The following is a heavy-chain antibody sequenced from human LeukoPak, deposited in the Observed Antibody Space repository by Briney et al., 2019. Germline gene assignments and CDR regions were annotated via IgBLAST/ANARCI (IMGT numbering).Heavy chain of an antibody. CDR3: AKAGYCSGGSCYLPSNNWFDP. J-gene: IGHJ5*02. Sequence: PGGSLRLSCAASGFTFSSYAMSWVRQAPGKGLDWVSAIGGSGGGTYYADSVKGRFTISRDNSKNTLYLQMNSLRAEDTAVYYCAKAGYCSGGSCYLPSNNWFDPWGQGTLVTVSS. D-gene: IGHD2-15*01. CDR1: GFTFSSYA. CDR2: IGGSGGGT. V-gene: IGHV3-23*01.